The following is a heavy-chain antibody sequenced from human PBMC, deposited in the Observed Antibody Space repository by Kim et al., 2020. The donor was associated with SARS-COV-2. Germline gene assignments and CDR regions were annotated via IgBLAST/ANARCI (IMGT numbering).Heavy chain of an antibody. Sequence: GGSLRLSCAASGFTFSSYWMHWVRQAPGKGLVWVSRINSDGSSTSYADSVKGRFTISRDNAKNTLYLQMNSLRAEDTAVYYCARDRPPYYYDSSGHEPDLWGRGTLVTVSS. CDR3: ARDRPPYYYDSSGHEPDL. CDR2: INSDGSST. J-gene: IGHJ2*01. D-gene: IGHD3-22*01. CDR1: GFTFSSYW. V-gene: IGHV3-74*01.